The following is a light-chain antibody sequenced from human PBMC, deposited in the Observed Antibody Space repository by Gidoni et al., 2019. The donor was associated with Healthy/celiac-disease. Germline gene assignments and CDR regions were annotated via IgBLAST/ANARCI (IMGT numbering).Light chain of an antibody. V-gene: IGKV4-1*01. CDR2: WAS. CDR1: QSVLYSSNNKNY. Sequence: DIVMNQSPDSLAVSLGERATINCKSSQSVLYSSNNKNYLAWYHQKPGQPPKLLIYWASTRDSGVPDRFSGSGSGTAFTLTLSSLQAEDVAVYYCHQYYSTPWTFGQGTKVEIK. J-gene: IGKJ1*01. CDR3: HQYYSTPWT.